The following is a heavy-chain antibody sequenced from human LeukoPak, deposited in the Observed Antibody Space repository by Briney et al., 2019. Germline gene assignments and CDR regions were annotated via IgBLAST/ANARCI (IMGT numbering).Heavy chain of an antibody. D-gene: IGHD2-2*02. CDR1: GFTVSSYW. CDR3: ARAIRSDY. V-gene: IGHV3-7*01. J-gene: IGHJ4*02. CDR2: IKQDGSEK. Sequence: PGGSLRLSCAVSGFTVSSYWMSWVRQAPGKGLEWVVHIKQDGSEKFYVDSVKGRFTISRDNAKNSLYLQMNSLRAEDTAVYYCARAIRSDYWGQGTLVTVSS.